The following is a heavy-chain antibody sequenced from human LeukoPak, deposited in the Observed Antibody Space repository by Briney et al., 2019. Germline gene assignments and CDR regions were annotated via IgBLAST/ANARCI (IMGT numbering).Heavy chain of an antibody. D-gene: IGHD3-10*01. CDR1: GFTFGDYA. CDR3: AKFGLAGSGRYHDAFDI. Sequence: GGSLRLSCTASGFTFGDYAVTWVRQAPGKGLEWVSAISGSGGSTYYADSVKGRSTISRDNSKNTLYLQMNSLRAEDTAVYYCAKFGLAGSGRYHDAFDIWGQGTMVTVSS. CDR2: ISGSGGST. V-gene: IGHV3-23*01. J-gene: IGHJ3*02.